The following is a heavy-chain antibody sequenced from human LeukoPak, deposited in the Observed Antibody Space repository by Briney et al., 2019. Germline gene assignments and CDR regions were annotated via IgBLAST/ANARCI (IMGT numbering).Heavy chain of an antibody. V-gene: IGHV3-74*01. D-gene: IGHD7-27*01. CDR1: GFTFSGHW. J-gene: IGHJ4*02. CDR2: INGDGSAT. CDR3: ARDLNWGQVDY. Sequence: HTGGSLRLSCAASGFTFSGHWMYWLRQAPGKGLAWVSRINGDGSATNYAGSMKGRLTISRDNARNIVYLQMNSLREDDTAVYYCARDLNWGQVDYWGQGTLVTVSS.